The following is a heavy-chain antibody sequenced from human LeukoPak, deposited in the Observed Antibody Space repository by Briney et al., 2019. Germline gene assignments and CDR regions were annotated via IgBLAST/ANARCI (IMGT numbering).Heavy chain of an antibody. CDR1: GGTFNDYA. D-gene: IGHD2-21*02. CDR3: AREYCGGDCYSTVPDY. Sequence: ASVKVSCKASGGTFNDYALNWVRQAPGQGLEWMGAFIPILGAANSTQKFQGRVTMTRDMSTSTVYMELSSLRSEDTAVYYCAREYCGGDCYSTVPDYWGQGTLVTVSS. CDR2: FIPILGAA. J-gene: IGHJ4*02. V-gene: IGHV1-69*10.